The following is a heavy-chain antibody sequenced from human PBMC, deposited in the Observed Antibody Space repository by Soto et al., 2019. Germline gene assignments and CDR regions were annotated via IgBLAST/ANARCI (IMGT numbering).Heavy chain of an antibody. D-gene: IGHD3-22*01. CDR1: GGSFSGYY. J-gene: IGHJ4*02. V-gene: IGHV4-34*01. Sequence: PWETLSLTCAVYGGSFSGYYWSWIRQPPGKGLEWIGEINHSGSTNYNPSLKGRVTISVDTSKNQFSLKLSSVTAADTAVYYCARDVSADYYDSSFDYWGQGTLVTVS. CDR3: ARDVSADYYDSSFDY. CDR2: INHSGST.